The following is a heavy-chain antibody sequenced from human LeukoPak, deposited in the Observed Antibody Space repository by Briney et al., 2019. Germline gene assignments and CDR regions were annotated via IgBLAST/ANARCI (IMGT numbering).Heavy chain of an antibody. CDR2: IIPILGIA. V-gene: IGHV1-69*04. J-gene: IGHJ4*02. CDR3: ARVDTAMVKSFDY. Sequence: SVKVSCKASGYTFTGYYMHWVRQAPGQGLEWMGRIIPILGIANYAQKFQGRVTITADKSTSTAYMELSSLRSEDTAVYYCARVDTAMVKSFDYWGQGTLVTVSS. CDR1: GYTFTGYY. D-gene: IGHD5-18*01.